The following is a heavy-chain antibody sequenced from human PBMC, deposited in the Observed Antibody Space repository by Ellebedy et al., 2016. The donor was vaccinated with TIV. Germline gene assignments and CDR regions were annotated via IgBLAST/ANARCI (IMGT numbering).Heavy chain of an antibody. D-gene: IGHD2-15*01. CDR2: ISSSSTYI. V-gene: IGHV3-11*06. Sequence: GESLKISCAASGFTFSDYYMSWIRQAPGKGLEWVSYISSSSTYINYADSVKGRFTISRDNAKKSLYLQMNSLRAEDTAVYYCARDQHCSGGSCYAPPHFDYWGQGTLVTVSS. CDR1: GFTFSDYY. J-gene: IGHJ4*02. CDR3: ARDQHCSGGSCYAPPHFDY.